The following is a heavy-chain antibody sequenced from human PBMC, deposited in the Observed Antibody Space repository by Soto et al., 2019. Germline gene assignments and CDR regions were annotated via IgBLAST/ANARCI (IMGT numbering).Heavy chain of an antibody. CDR2: IYYSGST. CDR1: GDSISSYY. V-gene: IGHV4-59*01. Sequence: SETLSLTCTVCGDSISSYYWSWIRQPPGKGLEWIGYIYYSGSTNYNPSLKSRVTISVDTSKNQFSLKLSSVTAADTAVYYCARVSQYWFDPWGQGTLVTVSS. J-gene: IGHJ5*02. CDR3: ARVSQYWFDP.